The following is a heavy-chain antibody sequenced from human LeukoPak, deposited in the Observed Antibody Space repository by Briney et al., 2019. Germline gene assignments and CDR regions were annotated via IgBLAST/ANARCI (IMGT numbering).Heavy chain of an antibody. CDR1: GFTFSSYW. CDR2: LSPDGRII. D-gene: IGHD6-19*01. CDR3: ATAGQWRFDS. J-gene: IGHJ4*02. V-gene: IGHV3-74*01. Sequence: PGGSLRLSCVVSGFTFSSYWMHWVRQAPGKGLVWVSRLSPDGRIIDYSDSVRGRFTISRDNAKDTLYLQMNSLRVDDTAVYYCATAGQWRFDSWGLGTLVTVSS.